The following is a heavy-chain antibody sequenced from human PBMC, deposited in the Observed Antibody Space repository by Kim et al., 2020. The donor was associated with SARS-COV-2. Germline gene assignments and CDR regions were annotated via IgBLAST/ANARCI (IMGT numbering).Heavy chain of an antibody. V-gene: IGHV1-18*01. J-gene: IGHJ4*02. Sequence: LQGRVTMTTDTSTSTAYMELRSLRSDDTAVYYCAREGGGYCSSTSCYFDYWGQGTLVTVSS. D-gene: IGHD2-2*01. CDR3: AREGGGYCSSTSCYFDY.